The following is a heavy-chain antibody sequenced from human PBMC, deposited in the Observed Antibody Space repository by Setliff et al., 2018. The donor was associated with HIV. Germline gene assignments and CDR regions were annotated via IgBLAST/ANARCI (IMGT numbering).Heavy chain of an antibody. CDR1: GFTFSSYS. CDR2: ISSSSSYI. J-gene: IGHJ6*02. CDR3: ARDTAELLGLYYYYGMDV. V-gene: IGHV3-21*01. Sequence: PGGSLRLSCAASGFTFSSYSMNWVRQAPGKGLEWVSSISSSSSYIYYADSVKGRFTISGDNAKNSLYLQMNSLRAEDTAVYYCARDTAELLGLYYYYGMDVWGQGTTVTVSS. D-gene: IGHD1-26*01.